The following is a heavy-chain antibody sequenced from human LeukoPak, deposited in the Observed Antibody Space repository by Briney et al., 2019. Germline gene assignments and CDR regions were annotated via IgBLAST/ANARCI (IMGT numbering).Heavy chain of an antibody. CDR2: INPNSGGT. Sequence: ASVKVSCKASGYTFTGYYMHWVRQAPGQGLEWMGWINPNSGGTNYAQKFQGRVTMTRDTSISTAYMELSRLRSDDTAVYYCARCRPAAISNWFDPWGQGTPVTVSS. V-gene: IGHV1-2*02. CDR3: ARCRPAAISNWFDP. J-gene: IGHJ5*02. D-gene: IGHD2-2*02. CDR1: GYTFTGYY.